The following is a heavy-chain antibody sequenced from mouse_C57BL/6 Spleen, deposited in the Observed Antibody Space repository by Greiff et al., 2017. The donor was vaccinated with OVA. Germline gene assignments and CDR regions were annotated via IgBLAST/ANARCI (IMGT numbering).Heavy chain of an antibody. V-gene: IGHV1-64*01. CDR3: AGHYYGSSYDEFAY. CDR1: GYPFTSYW. J-gene: IGHJ3*01. Sequence: VQLQQPGAELVKPGASVKLSCKASGYPFTSYWMHWVKQRPGQGLEWIGMIHPNSGSTNYNEKFKSKATLTVDKSSSTAYMQLSSLTSEDSAVYYCAGHYYGSSYDEFAYWGQGTLVTVSA. CDR2: IHPNSGST. D-gene: IGHD1-1*01.